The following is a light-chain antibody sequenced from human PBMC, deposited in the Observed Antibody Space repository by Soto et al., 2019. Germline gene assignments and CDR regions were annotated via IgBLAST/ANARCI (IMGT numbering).Light chain of an antibody. J-gene: IGKJ5*01. V-gene: IGKV3-15*01. CDR3: QQYNNWPIT. Sequence: EIVMAQAPSSLSVSPEEGATLSCRASQSVSSDLAWYQQKPGQAPRLLIYGASTRATGIPARFSGSGSGTEFTLTISSLQSEDFAVYFCQQYNNWPITFGQGTRLENK. CDR1: QSVSSD. CDR2: GAS.